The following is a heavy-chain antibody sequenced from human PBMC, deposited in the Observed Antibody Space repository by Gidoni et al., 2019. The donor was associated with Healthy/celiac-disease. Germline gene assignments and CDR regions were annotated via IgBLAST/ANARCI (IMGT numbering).Heavy chain of an antibody. Sequence: QVQLQQWGAGLLKPSETLSLTCAVYGGSFSGYYWSWIRQPPGKGLEWIGEINHSGSTNYNPSLKSRVTISVDTSKNQFSLKLSSVTAADTAVYYCAREVRIVVVPAASSYYYYGMDVWGQGTTVTVSS. J-gene: IGHJ6*02. CDR2: INHSGST. D-gene: IGHD2-2*01. CDR1: GGSFSGYY. CDR3: AREVRIVVVPAASSYYYYGMDV. V-gene: IGHV4-34*01.